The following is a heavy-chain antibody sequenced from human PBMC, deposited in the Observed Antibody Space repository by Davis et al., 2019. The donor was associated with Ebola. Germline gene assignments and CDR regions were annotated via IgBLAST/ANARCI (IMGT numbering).Heavy chain of an antibody. J-gene: IGHJ6*02. D-gene: IGHD1-26*01. CDR3: ARAVEQLAYYYGMDV. V-gene: IGHV1-2*02. CDR2: INPNSGGT. CDR1: GYTFTGYY. Sequence: ASVKVSCKASGYTFTGYYMHWVRQAPGQGLEWMGWINPNSGGTNYAQKFQGRVTITADKSTSTAYMELSSLRSEDTAVYHCARAVEQLAYYYGMDVWGQGTTVTVSS.